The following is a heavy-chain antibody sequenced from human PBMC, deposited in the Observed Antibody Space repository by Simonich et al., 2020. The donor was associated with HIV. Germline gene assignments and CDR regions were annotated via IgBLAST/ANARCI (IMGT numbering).Heavy chain of an antibody. Sequence: QVQLQQWGAGLLKPSETLSLTCAVYGGSFSGYYWSWNLQPPGQGLEWIGEINHSVITNYQSSLNSRATISVDKSKNQFSLKLSSVTAADTAIYYCARRDRELILYFDYWGQGNLVTVSS. V-gene: IGHV4-34*01. D-gene: IGHD3-3*01. CDR1: GGSFSGYY. CDR2: INHSVIT. J-gene: IGHJ4*02. CDR3: ARRDRELILYFDY.